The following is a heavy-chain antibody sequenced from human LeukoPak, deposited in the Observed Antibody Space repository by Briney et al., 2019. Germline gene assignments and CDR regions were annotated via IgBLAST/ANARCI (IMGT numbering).Heavy chain of an antibody. CDR2: IYYSGST. V-gene: IGHV4-59*01. D-gene: IGHD5-18*01. CDR1: GGSISSYY. J-gene: IGHJ4*02. CDR3: ARVLIRRGYSYGWSFDY. Sequence: SETLSLTCTVSGGSISSYYWSWIRQPPGKGLEWMGYIYYSGSTNYNPSLKSRVTISVDTSKNQFSLKLSSVTAADTAVYYCARVLIRRGYSYGWSFDYWGQGTLVTVSS.